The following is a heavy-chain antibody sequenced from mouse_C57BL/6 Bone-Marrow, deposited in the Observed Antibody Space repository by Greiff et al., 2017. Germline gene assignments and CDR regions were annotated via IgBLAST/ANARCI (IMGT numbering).Heavy chain of an antibody. CDR3: AREVYHGSTYYAMDY. V-gene: IGHV1-80*01. D-gene: IGHD1-1*01. Sequence: QVQLQQSGAELVKPGASVKISCKASGYAFSSYWMNWVQQRPGKGLEWIGQIYPGDGDTNYNGKFKGKATLTADKSSSTAYMQLSSLTSEDSAVYFCAREVYHGSTYYAMDYWGQGASVTVSS. CDR2: IYPGDGDT. CDR1: GYAFSSYW. J-gene: IGHJ4*01.